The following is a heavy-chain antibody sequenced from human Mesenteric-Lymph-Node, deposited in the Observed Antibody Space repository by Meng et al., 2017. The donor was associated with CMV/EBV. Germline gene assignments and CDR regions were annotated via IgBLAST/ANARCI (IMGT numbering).Heavy chain of an antibody. CDR1: GYSFTSYW. D-gene: IGHD6-19*01. CDR3: ARSSSVGNWFDP. Sequence: GGSLRLSCEGSGYSFTSYWIGWLRQMPGKGLEWMGIIYPGDSDTRYSPSFQGQVTISADKSISTAYLQWSSLKASDTAMYYCARSSSVGNWFDPWGQGTLVTV. J-gene: IGHJ5*02. V-gene: IGHV5-51*01. CDR2: IYPGDSDT.